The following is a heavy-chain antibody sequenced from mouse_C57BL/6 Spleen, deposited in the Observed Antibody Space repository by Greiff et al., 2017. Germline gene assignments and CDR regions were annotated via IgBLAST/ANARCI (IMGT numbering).Heavy chain of an antibody. V-gene: IGHV1-26*01. D-gene: IGHD2-12*01. J-gene: IGHJ4*01. CDR1: GYTFTDYY. Sequence: EVQLQQSGPELVKPGASVKISCKASGYTFTDYYMNWVQQSPGKSLEWIGDINPNNGGTGYTQKFKGEGTLTVDKSSSTAYMELRSLTSEGSAVYYCAREIVTTEVDYYAMDYWGQGTSVTVSS. CDR2: INPNNGGT. CDR3: AREIVTTEVDYYAMDY.